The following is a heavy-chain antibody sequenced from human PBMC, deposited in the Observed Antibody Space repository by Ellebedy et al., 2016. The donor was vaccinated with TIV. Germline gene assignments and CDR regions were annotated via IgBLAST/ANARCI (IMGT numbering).Heavy chain of an antibody. CDR2: IDWDDVK. V-gene: IGHV2-70*04. CDR1: GFSLTTSGVR. Sequence: SGPTLVKPTQTLTLTCTFSGFSLTTSGVRVSWIRQPPGKALEWLARIDWDDVKFYTTSLKTRLTISKDTSKNQVVLTMTNMDPGDTATYYCARMVTLPAGTWWFDPWGQGTLVTVSS. CDR3: ARMVTLPAGTWWFDP. J-gene: IGHJ5*02. D-gene: IGHD6-13*01.